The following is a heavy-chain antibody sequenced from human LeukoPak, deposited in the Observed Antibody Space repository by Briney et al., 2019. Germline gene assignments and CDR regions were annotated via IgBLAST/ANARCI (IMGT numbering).Heavy chain of an antibody. V-gene: IGHV4-61*01. CDR1: GGSVSSGTYY. J-gene: IGHJ3*02. CDR3: ARGSKRGKGARRIHYYDSSGYYIDAFDI. D-gene: IGHD3-22*01. Sequence: NPSETLSLTCTVSGGSVSSGTYYWSWIRQPPGKGLEWIGYIYYSGSTNYNPSLKSRVTISVDRSKNQFSLKLSSVTAADTAVYYCARGSKRGKGARRIHYYDSSGYYIDAFDIWGRGTMVTVSS. CDR2: IYYSGST.